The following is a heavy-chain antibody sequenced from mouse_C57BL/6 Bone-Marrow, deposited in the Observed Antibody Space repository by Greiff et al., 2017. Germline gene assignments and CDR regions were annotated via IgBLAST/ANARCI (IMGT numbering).Heavy chain of an antibody. V-gene: IGHV1-26*01. J-gene: IGHJ2*01. CDR2: INPNNGGT. CDR1: GYTFTDYY. CDR3: APIYYGNEGFAY. Sequence: EVQLQQSGPELVKPGASVKISCKASGYTFTDYYMTWVKQSHGKSLEWIGDINPNNGGTSYNQKFKGKDTLTVDKSSSTAYMELRSLTSEDSAVYYCAPIYYGNEGFAYWGQGTTLTVSS. D-gene: IGHD2-1*01.